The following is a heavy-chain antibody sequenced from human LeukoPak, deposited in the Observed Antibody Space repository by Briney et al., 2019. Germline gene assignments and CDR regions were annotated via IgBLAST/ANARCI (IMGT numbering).Heavy chain of an antibody. V-gene: IGHV4-59*09. J-gene: IGHJ4*02. Sequence: YIYYSGSTNYNPSLKSRVTISVDTSKNQFSLKLSSVTAADTAVYYCARGGTTVTTIVIFDYWGQGTLVTVSS. CDR3: ARGGTTVTTIVIFDY. CDR2: IYYSGST. D-gene: IGHD4-11*01.